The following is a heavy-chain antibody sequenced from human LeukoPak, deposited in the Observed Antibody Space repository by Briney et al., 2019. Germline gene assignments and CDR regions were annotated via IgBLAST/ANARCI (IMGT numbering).Heavy chain of an antibody. D-gene: IGHD3-16*01. CDR1: GYSFTAYY. J-gene: IGHJ4*02. Sequence: ASVKVSCKASGYSFTAYYIHWLRQAPGQGLEWMAWINPNSGAAKYAQKFQDRVTVTRDTSVGTAYMELPGLRSDDTAIYYCARGRQGGYWGQGTLVTVSS. CDR2: INPNSGAA. V-gene: IGHV1-2*02. CDR3: ARGRQGGY.